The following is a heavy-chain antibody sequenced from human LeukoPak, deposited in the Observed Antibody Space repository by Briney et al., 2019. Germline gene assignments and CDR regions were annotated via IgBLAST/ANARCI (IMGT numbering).Heavy chain of an antibody. CDR3: AREMELLWFGELTGGYFDY. CDR1: GGSISSSSYY. V-gene: IGHV4-39*07. Sequence: PSETLSLTCTVSGGSISSSSYYWGWIRQPPGKGLEWIGSIYYSGSTYYNPSLKSRVTISVDTSKNQFSLKLSSVTAADTAVYYCAREMELLWFGELTGGYFDYWGQGTLVTVSS. J-gene: IGHJ4*02. CDR2: IYYSGST. D-gene: IGHD3-10*01.